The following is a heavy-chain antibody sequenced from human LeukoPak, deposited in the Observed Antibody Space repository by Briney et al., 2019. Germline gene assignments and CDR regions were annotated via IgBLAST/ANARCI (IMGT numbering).Heavy chain of an antibody. CDR2: IRGSGGST. D-gene: IGHD3-10*01. Sequence: PGGTLRLSCAASGFTFSSYGMSWVRQAPGKGLEWVSAIRGSGGSTYYADSVRDRFTISRDNGKNTIYLQMNSLRVDDTAIYYCAKAATYFYGSVTYDWFESWGQGTLVTVSS. CDR1: GFTFSSYG. CDR3: AKAATYFYGSVTYDWFES. V-gene: IGHV3-23*01. J-gene: IGHJ5*01.